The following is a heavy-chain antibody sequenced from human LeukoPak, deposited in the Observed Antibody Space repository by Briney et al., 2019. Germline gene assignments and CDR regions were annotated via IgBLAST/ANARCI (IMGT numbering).Heavy chain of an antibody. CDR3: ARHSWIQLWLYYFGY. V-gene: IGHV4-39*01. D-gene: IGHD5-18*01. J-gene: IGHJ4*02. CDR1: GGSISSSSYY. CDR2: IYYSGST. Sequence: SETLSLTCTVSGGSISSSSYYWGWIRQPPGKGLEWIGSIYYSGSTYYNPSLKSRVTISVDTSKNQFSLKLSSVTAADTAVYYCARHSWIQLWLYYFGYWGQGTLVTVSS.